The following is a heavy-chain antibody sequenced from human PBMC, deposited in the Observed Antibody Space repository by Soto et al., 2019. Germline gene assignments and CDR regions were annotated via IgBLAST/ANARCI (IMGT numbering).Heavy chain of an antibody. J-gene: IGHJ6*01. CDR2: VNHSGST. D-gene: IGHD3-16*01. CDR1: GGSFSDYY. CDR3: AREPRFVFWGGRGMDV. V-gene: IGHV4-34*01. Sequence: QVQLQQWGAGLLKPSETLSLTCVVYGGSFSDYYWSWIRQPPGKGLEWIGEVNHSGSTNYNPSLKSRVTISVVTSENQFSRKLRTVTGADTAVFYCAREPRFVFWGGRGMDVWGQGTTVTGSS.